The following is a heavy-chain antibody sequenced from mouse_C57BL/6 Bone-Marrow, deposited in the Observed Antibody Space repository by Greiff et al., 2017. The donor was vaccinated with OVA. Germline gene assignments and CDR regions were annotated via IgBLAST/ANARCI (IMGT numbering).Heavy chain of an antibody. J-gene: IGHJ2*01. V-gene: IGHV1-54*01. Sequence: QVQLKESGAELVRPGTSVKVSCKASGYAFTNYLIEWVKQRPGQGLEWIGVINPGSGGTNYNEKFKGKATMTADKSSSTAYMQLSSLTSEDSAVYFCARGEGTSDYWGQGTTLTVSS. CDR1: GYAFTNYL. CDR3: ARGEGTSDY. D-gene: IGHD3-3*01. CDR2: INPGSGGT.